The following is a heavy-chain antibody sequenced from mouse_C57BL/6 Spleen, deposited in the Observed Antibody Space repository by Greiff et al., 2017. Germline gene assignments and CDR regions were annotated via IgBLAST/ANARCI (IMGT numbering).Heavy chain of an antibody. V-gene: IGHV1-72*01. D-gene: IGHD1-1*01. Sequence: QVQLKQPGAELVKPGASVKLSCNASGYTFTSYWMHWVKQRPGRGLEWIGRIDPSGGATTYNDKFQSTATLTVDKPSSTAYMQLSSLTSEDSAVYYCAVYYGSSLFSDGGQGTLVTVSA. CDR3: AVYYGSSLFSD. CDR2: IDPSGGAT. J-gene: IGHJ3*01. CDR1: GYTFTSYW.